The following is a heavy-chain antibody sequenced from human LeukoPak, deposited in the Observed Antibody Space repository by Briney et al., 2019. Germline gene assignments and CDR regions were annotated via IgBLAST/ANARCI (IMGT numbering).Heavy chain of an antibody. CDR2: ISGSGGST. Sequence: GGSLRLSCAASGFTFSSYAMSWVRQAPGKGLEWVSIISGSGGSTYYADSVKGRFTISRDNSKNTLYLQMNSLRAEDTAVYYCARAAFSSGYYRYFDYWGQGTLVTVSS. V-gene: IGHV3-23*01. CDR1: GFTFSSYA. CDR3: ARAAFSSGYYRYFDY. D-gene: IGHD3-22*01. J-gene: IGHJ4*02.